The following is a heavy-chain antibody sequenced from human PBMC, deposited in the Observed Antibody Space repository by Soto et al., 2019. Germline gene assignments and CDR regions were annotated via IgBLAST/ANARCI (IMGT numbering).Heavy chain of an antibody. V-gene: IGHV1-69*01. CDR3: AVEMATRTIIRYFDL. Sequence: QVQLVQSGAEVKKPGSSVKVSCKASGGTFSSYAISWVRQAPGQGLEWMGGIIPIFGTANYAQKFQGRVTITADESTSTAYMGLSSLRSEDTAVYYCAVEMATRTIIRYFDLWGRGTLVTVSS. D-gene: IGHD5-12*01. CDR1: GGTFSSYA. J-gene: IGHJ2*01. CDR2: IIPIFGTA.